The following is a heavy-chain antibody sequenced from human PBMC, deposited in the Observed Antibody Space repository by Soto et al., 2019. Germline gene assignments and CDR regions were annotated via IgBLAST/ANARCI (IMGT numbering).Heavy chain of an antibody. J-gene: IGHJ6*02. V-gene: IGHV4-59*12. D-gene: IGHD6-19*01. CDR3: ARGGEAVAGYYYSGLHV. CDR2: IHYTGAT. Sequence: QVQLQESGPGLVKPSETLSVSCNVSGGSISRSYWIWIRQPPGKRLEWVGYIHYTGATRYSPSLKSRFIMSVDTSKNQISLNLSSVTAADSAVYYCARGGEAVAGYYYSGLHVWGRGTTVTVSS. CDR1: GGSISRSY.